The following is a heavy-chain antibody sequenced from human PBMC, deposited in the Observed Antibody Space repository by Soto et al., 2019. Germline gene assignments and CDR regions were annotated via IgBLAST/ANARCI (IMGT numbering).Heavy chain of an antibody. J-gene: IGHJ4*02. D-gene: IGHD3-9*01. CDR1: GASISSSSYY. CDR3: ARHPGYYDILTGYTTYYFDS. Sequence: SETLSLTCTVSGASISSSSYYWGWIRQPPGKGLEWIESISYTGSTYYNPSFRSRVTTSVDTSKNQFFLKLSSVTAADTAVYYCARHPGYYDILTGYTTYYFDSWGQGILVTVSS. V-gene: IGHV4-39*01. CDR2: ISYTGST.